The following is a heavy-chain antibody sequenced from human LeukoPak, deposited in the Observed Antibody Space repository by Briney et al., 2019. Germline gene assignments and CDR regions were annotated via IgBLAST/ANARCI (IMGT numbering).Heavy chain of an antibody. J-gene: IGHJ4*02. CDR3: ARDTSSGSYYPTRVY. Sequence: GRSLRLSCAAYGFTFGSHGMHWVRQTPGKGLEWVALISYDGKKTHYVDSVKGRFTISRDTSKNTLDLQMNSLRPEDTAVYYCARDTSSGSYYPTRVYWGQGTLVTVSS. CDR1: GFTFGSHG. V-gene: IGHV3-30*03. D-gene: IGHD3-10*01. CDR2: ISYDGKKT.